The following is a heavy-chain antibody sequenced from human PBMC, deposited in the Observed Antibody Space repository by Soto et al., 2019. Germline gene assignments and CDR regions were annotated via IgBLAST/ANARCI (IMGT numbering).Heavy chain of an antibody. D-gene: IGHD6-25*01. V-gene: IGHV5-51*01. CDR3: ARRLAEARGWFDP. J-gene: IGHJ5*02. Sequence: AESLKISCKVSGYSFTSYGIGWVLQMPGKGLEWMGIIYPGDSDTRYSPSFQGQVTISADKSISTAYLQWSSLKASDTAMYYCARRLAEARGWFDPWGQGTLVTVSS. CDR1: GYSFTSYG. CDR2: IYPGDSDT.